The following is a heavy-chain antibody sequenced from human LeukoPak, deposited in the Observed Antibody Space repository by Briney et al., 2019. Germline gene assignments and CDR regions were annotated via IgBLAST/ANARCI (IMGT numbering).Heavy chain of an antibody. CDR1: GFSFSGYN. CDR2: ISSSGGII. D-gene: IGHD4-23*01. V-gene: IGHV3-48*03. J-gene: IGHJ3*02. CDR3: AKALGGNSFDAFDI. Sequence: QTGGSLRLSCAASGFSFSGYNMNWVRQAPGKGLEWISYISSSGGIIYSADSVKGRFTISRDNAKNSLYLQMNSLRAEDTAVYFCAKALGGNSFDAFDIWGQGTMVTVSS.